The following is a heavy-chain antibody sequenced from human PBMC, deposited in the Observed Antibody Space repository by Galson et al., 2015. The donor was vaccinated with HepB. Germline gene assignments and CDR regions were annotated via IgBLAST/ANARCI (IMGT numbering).Heavy chain of an antibody. CDR2: IKQDGSEK. V-gene: IGHV3-7*01. Sequence: SLRLSCAASGFTFSSYWMSWVRQAPGKGLEWVANIKQDGSEKYYVDSVKGRFTISRDNAKNSLYLQMNSLRAEDTAVYYYARTFYYDSSGYYYGNYFDYWGQGTLVTVSS. D-gene: IGHD3-22*01. J-gene: IGHJ4*02. CDR1: GFTFSSYW. CDR3: ARTFYYDSSGYYYGNYFDY.